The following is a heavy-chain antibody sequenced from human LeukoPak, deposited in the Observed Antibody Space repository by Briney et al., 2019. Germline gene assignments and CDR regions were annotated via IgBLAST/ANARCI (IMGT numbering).Heavy chain of an antibody. Sequence: SETLSLTCAVYGGSFSGYYWSWIRQPPGKGLEWIGEINHSGSTNYNPSLKSRVTISVDTSKNQFSLKLSSVTAADTAVYYCAGDLRWYPDYWGQGTLVTVSS. J-gene: IGHJ4*02. CDR3: AGDLRWYPDY. D-gene: IGHD4-23*01. CDR1: GGSFSGYY. V-gene: IGHV4-34*01. CDR2: INHSGST.